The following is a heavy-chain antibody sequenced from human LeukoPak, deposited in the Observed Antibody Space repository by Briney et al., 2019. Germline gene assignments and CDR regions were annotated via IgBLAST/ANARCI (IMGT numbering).Heavy chain of an antibody. CDR1: GFTFSSYG. CDR2: IRYDGSNK. Sequence: GGSLRLSCAASGFTFSSYGMHWVRQAPGKGLEWVAFIRYDGSNKYYADSVKGRFTTSRDNSKNTLYLQMNSLRAEDTAVYYCAKAVNSGSPPDPDYWGQGTLVTVSS. D-gene: IGHD1-26*01. V-gene: IGHV3-30*02. J-gene: IGHJ4*02. CDR3: AKAVNSGSPPDPDY.